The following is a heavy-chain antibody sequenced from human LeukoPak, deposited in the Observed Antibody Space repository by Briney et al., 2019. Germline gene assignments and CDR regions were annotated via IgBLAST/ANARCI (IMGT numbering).Heavy chain of an antibody. CDR3: AKAEPGSDY. CDR2: ISYDGSNK. J-gene: IGHJ4*02. V-gene: IGHV3-30*18. Sequence: GGSLRLSCAASGFTFSSYGMHWVRQAPGKGMEWVAVISYDGSNKYYADSVKGRFTISRDNSKNTLYLQMNSLRAEDTAVYYCAKAEPGSDYWGQGTLVTVSS. CDR1: GFTFSSYG. D-gene: IGHD1-1*01.